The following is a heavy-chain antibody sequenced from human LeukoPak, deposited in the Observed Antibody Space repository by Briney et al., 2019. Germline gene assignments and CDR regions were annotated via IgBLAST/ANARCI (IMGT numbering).Heavy chain of an antibody. CDR2: ISSSGSTI. D-gene: IGHD3-10*01. CDR1: GFTFSSYE. Sequence: GGSLRLSCAASGFTFSSYEMNWVRQAPGKGLEWVSYISSSGSTIYYADSVKGRFTISRDNAKNSLYLQMNSLRAEGTAVYYCAREAFGSGSYRLDYWGQGTLVTVSS. J-gene: IGHJ4*02. V-gene: IGHV3-48*03. CDR3: AREAFGSGSYRLDY.